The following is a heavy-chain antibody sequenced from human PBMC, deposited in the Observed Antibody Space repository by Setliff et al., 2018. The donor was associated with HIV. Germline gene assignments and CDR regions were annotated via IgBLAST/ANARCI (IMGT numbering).Heavy chain of an antibody. CDR2: IYYSGET. J-gene: IGHJ3*02. CDR3: ARGLTPSYGGDYLDTFDI. CDR1: GEFVSSGGNY. V-gene: IGHV4-31*03. D-gene: IGHD4-17*01. Sequence: SETLSLTCTVFGEFVSSGGNYWGWVRQLPGKALEWIGYIYYSGETYYSPSLKSRVTISLDTSQSQFSLSLTSVTAADTAVYYCARGLTPSYGGDYLDTFDIWGPGTQVTVSS.